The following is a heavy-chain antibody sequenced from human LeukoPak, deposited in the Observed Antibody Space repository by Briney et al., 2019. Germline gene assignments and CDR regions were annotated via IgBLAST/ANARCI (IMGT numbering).Heavy chain of an antibody. V-gene: IGHV3-48*01. CDR1: GFTFSSYS. J-gene: IGHJ3*02. D-gene: IGHD1-26*01. CDR2: ISSSSSTI. CDR3: ANPPRELLWNHDAFDI. Sequence: GGSLRLSCAASGFTFSSYSIDWVRQAPGKGLEWLSYISSSSSTIYYADSVKGRFTISRDNSKNTLYLQMNSLRAEDTAVYYCANPPRELLWNHDAFDIWGQGTMVTVSS.